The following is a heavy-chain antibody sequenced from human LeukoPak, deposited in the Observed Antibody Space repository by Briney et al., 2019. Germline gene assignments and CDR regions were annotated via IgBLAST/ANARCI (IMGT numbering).Heavy chain of an antibody. J-gene: IGHJ6*02. CDR1: GFTFSSYS. CDR3: ARVDGSGSSDGMDV. D-gene: IGHD3-10*01. CDR2: ISSSSSYI. Sequence: KPGGSLRLSCAASGFTFSSYSMNWVRQAPGKGLEWVSSISSSSSYIYYADSVKGRFTISRDNAKNSLYLQMNSLRAEDTAVYYCARVDGSGSSDGMDVWGQGTTVTVSS. V-gene: IGHV3-21*01.